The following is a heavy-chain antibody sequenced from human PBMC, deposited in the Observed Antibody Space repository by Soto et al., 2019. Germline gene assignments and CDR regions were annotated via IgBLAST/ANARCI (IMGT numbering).Heavy chain of an antibody. CDR3: ARTPGYDEAGGYYFDY. V-gene: IGHV4-31*03. J-gene: IGHJ4*02. CDR1: GGSISSGGYY. D-gene: IGHD5-12*01. CDR2: IYYSGST. Sequence: SETLSLTCTVSGGSISSGGYYWSWIRQHPGKGLEWIGYIYYSGSTYYNPSLKSRVTISVDTSKNQFSLKLSSVTAADTAVYYCARTPGYDEAGGYYFDYWGQGTLVTVSS.